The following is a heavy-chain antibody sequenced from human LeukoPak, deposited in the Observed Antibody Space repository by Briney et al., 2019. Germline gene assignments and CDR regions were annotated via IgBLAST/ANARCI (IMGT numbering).Heavy chain of an antibody. D-gene: IGHD2-15*01. CDR1: GYTFTSYG. J-gene: IGHJ3*02. V-gene: IGHV1-18*01. CDR3: ARHKGDIVVVVAATHGAFDI. Sequence: GASVKVSCKASGYTFTSYGISWVRQAPGQGLEWMGWISAYNGNTNYAQKLQGRVTMTTDTSTSTAYMELRSLRSDDTAVYYCARHKGDIVVVVAATHGAFDIWGQGTMVTVSS. CDR2: ISAYNGNT.